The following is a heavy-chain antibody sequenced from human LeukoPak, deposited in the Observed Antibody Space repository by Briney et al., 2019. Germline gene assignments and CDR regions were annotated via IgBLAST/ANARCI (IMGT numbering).Heavy chain of an antibody. J-gene: IGHJ4*02. D-gene: IGHD3-10*01. Sequence: SETLSLTCTVSGGSISSYYWSWIRQPPGKGLEWIGYIYYSGSTNYNPSLKSRVTISVDTSKNQFSLKLSSVTAADTAVYYCARYYYGSGFDYWGQGPLVTVSS. CDR1: GGSISSYY. V-gene: IGHV4-59*01. CDR2: IYYSGST. CDR3: ARYYYGSGFDY.